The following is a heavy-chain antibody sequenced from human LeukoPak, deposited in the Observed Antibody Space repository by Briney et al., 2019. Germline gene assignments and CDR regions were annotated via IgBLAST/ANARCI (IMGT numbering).Heavy chain of an antibody. Sequence: PSETLSLTCTVSGGSISSYYWGWIRQPPGKGLEWIGYIYYSGSTNYNPSLKSRVTISVGTSKNQFSLKLSSVTAADTAVYYCARGVVAARFWFDPWGQGTLVTVSS. J-gene: IGHJ5*02. V-gene: IGHV4-59*01. D-gene: IGHD6-6*01. CDR1: GGSISSYY. CDR2: IYYSGST. CDR3: ARGVVAARFWFDP.